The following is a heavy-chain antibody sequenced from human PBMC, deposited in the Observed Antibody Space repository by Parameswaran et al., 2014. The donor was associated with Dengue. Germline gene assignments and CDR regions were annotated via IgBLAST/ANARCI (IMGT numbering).Heavy chain of an antibody. CDR2: ISGSGGST. D-gene: IGHD6-6*01. V-gene: IGHV3-23*01. Sequence: RWIRQPPGKGLEWVSAISGSGGSTYYAGSVKGRFTISRDNSKNTLYLQMNSLRAEDTAVYYCAKASSDSSSSAGRWFDPWGQGTLVTVSS. J-gene: IGHJ5*02. CDR3: AKASSDSSSSAGRWFDP.